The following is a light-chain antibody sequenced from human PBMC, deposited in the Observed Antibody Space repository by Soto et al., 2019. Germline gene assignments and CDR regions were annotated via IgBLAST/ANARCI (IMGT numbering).Light chain of an antibody. J-gene: IGKJ1*01. CDR1: QSIGSW. CDR3: QQYNSYST. Sequence: DIQMTQSPSTLSASVGDRVTITCRASQSIGSWLAWYQQKPGKAPKLLIYKASSLESGVPSRFSGSGSGTEFTLTISSLQPDDFATYYCQQYNSYSTFGQGTKVDIK. V-gene: IGKV1-5*03. CDR2: KAS.